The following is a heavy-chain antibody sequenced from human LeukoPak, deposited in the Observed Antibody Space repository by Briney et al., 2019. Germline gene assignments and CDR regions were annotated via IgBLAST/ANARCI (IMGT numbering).Heavy chain of an antibody. CDR2: ISTGGGT. V-gene: IGHV3-66*01. Sequence: GGSLRLSCVASGLSVSNYYMSWARQAPGKGLEWVSVISTGGGTSYTDSVKGRFTFSRDNSKNTLFLQMNSLRAEDTGVYYCARGGITNYGDYSSFDYWGQGTLLTVSS. J-gene: IGHJ4*02. CDR3: ARGGITNYGDYSSFDY. CDR1: GLSVSNYY. D-gene: IGHD4-17*01.